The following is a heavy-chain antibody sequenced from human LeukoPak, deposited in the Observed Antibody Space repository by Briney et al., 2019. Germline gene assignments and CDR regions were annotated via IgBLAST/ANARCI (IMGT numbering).Heavy chain of an antibody. CDR2: IYYSGST. CDR3: ARDYVLRFLEKTD. CDR1: GGSISSGGYY. J-gene: IGHJ4*02. Sequence: SQTLSLTCTVSGGSISSGGYYWSWIRQHPGKGLEWIGYIYYSGSTYYNPSLKSRVTISVDTSKNQFSLKPSSVTAADTAVYYCARDYVLRFLEKTDWGQGTLVTVSS. D-gene: IGHD3-3*01. V-gene: IGHV4-31*03.